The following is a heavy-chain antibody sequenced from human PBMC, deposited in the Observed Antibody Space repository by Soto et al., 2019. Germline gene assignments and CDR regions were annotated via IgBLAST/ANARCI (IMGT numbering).Heavy chain of an antibody. D-gene: IGHD3-10*01. V-gene: IGHV3-7*01. CDR2: INQDGSER. Sequence: GGSLRLSCAASGFTFSTCWMMWVRQAPGKGLEWVANINQDGSERYYVDSVKGRLTISRDNAKNSLYLQMNSLRAEDTAVYYCVKDNRGSYWGQGTLVTVSS. CDR1: GFTFSTCW. J-gene: IGHJ4*02. CDR3: VKDNRGSY.